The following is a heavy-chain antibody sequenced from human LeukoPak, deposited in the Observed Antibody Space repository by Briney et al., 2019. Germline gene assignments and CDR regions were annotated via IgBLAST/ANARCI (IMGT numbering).Heavy chain of an antibody. D-gene: IGHD2-21*02. CDR1: GYSFTSYW. CDR2: IYPGDSDT. CDR3: ARGGAPIPYRGGDCYSGPDV. J-gene: IGHJ6*02. V-gene: IGHV5-51*01. Sequence: GESLKISCKGSGYSFTSYWIGWVRQMPGKGLEWMGIIYPGDSDTRYSPSFQGQVTISADKSISTAYLQWSSLKASDTAMYYCARGGAPIPYRGGDCYSGPDVWGQGTTVTVSS.